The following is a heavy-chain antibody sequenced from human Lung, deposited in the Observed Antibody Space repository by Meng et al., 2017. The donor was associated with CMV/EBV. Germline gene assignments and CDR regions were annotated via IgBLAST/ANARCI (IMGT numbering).Heavy chain of an antibody. CDR1: RFNIRNYA. CDR2: IWSDGGDK. V-gene: IGHV3-33*06. D-gene: IGHD3-10*02. CDR3: AKDSYVVSTKTVDYYYGMDV. Sequence: GESXKISXTASRFNIRNYAMHWVRQAPGKGLEWVAVIWSDGGDKYYADSVEGRFTISRDNSKNTLYLQMNSLRAEDTAVYYCAKDSYVVSTKTVDYYYGMDVWGQGXTVTVSS. J-gene: IGHJ6*02.